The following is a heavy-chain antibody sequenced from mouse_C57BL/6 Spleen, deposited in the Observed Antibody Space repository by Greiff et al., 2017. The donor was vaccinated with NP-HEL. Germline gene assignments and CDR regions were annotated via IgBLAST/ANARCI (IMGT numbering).Heavy chain of an antibody. Sequence: EVKLVESGGGLVKPGGSLKLSCAASGFTFSSYAMSWVRQTPEKRLEWVATISDGGSYTYYPDNVKGRFTISRDNAKNNLYLQMSHLKSEDTAMYYCARVDNRGFDYWGQGTTLTVSS. CDR3: ARVDNRGFDY. V-gene: IGHV5-4*03. CDR1: GFTFSSYA. J-gene: IGHJ2*01. CDR2: ISDGGSYT. D-gene: IGHD1-3*01.